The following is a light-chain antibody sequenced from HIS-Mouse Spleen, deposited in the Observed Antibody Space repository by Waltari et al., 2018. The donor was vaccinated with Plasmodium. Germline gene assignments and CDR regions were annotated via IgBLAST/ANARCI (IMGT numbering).Light chain of an antibody. V-gene: IGLV1-40*01. CDR2: GNS. J-gene: IGLJ7*02. CDR1: TSNIGAGYD. CDR3: QSYDSSLSAAV. Sequence: QSVLTQPPSVSAAPGQRVTTSCTGSTSNIGAGYDVHRYQHLPGTAPKLLIYGNSNRPSGVPDRFSGSKSGTSASLAITGLQAEDEADYYCQSYDSSLSAAVFGGGTQLTAL.